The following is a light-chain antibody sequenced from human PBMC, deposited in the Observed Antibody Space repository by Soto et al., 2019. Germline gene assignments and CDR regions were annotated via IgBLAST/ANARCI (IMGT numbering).Light chain of an antibody. CDR3: QQYNSSSPET. CDR2: AAS. V-gene: IGKV1-17*01. CDR1: QSISNH. Sequence: DIQMTQSPSSLSASVEDRVIITCRASQSISNHLNWYQQKPGKAPKLLIFAASSLQSGVPSRFSGTGSGTEFTLTISSLQPDDFATYYCQQYNSSSPETFGQGTKVDIK. J-gene: IGKJ1*01.